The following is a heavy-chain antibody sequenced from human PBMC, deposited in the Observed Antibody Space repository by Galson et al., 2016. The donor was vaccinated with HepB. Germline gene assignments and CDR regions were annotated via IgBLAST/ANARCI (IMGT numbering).Heavy chain of an antibody. Sequence: SLRLSCAASGFTFRSYGMHWVRQAPGKGLEWVAVTWYDGSNKYYTDSGKGRFTISRDNSKNTLYLQMNSLRAEDTAVYYCAKDGWFGERDYYYYGMDVWGQGTTVTVSS. D-gene: IGHD3-10*01. CDR1: GFTFRSYG. V-gene: IGHV3-33*06. CDR2: TWYDGSNK. J-gene: IGHJ6*02. CDR3: AKDGWFGERDYYYYGMDV.